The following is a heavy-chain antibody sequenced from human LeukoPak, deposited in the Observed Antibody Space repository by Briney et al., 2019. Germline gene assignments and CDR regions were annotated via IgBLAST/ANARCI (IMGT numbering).Heavy chain of an antibody. V-gene: IGHV3-30-3*01. CDR1: GFTFSSYA. D-gene: IGHD5-18*01. J-gene: IGHJ4*02. CDR2: ISYDGSNK. CDR3: AREASRGYLLD. Sequence: GRSLRLSCAASGFTFSSYAMHWVRQAPGKGLEWVAVISYDGSNKYYADSVKGRFTISRDNSKNTLYLQMNSLRAEDTAVYYCAREASRGYLLDWGQGTLVTVSS.